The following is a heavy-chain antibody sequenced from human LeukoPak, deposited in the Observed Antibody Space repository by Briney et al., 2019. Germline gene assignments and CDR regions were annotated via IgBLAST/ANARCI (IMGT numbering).Heavy chain of an antibody. Sequence: PSETLSLTCTVSGGSISSYYWSWIRQPPGKGLEWIGYIYYSGSTNYNPSLKSRVTISVDTSKNQFSLKLSSVTAADTAVYYCAREANYYGSGSYYRWWFDPWGQGTLVTVSS. CDR3: AREANYYGSGSYYRWWFDP. CDR1: GGSISSYY. J-gene: IGHJ5*02. CDR2: IYYSGST. V-gene: IGHV4-59*01. D-gene: IGHD3-10*01.